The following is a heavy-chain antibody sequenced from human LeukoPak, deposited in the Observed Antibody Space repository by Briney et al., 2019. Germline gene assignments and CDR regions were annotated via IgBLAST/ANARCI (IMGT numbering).Heavy chain of an antibody. CDR2: ISTGGTT. J-gene: IGHJ4*02. CDR1: GFTVNSNY. Sequence: GGSLRLSCAASGFTVNSNYMSWVRQAPGKGLEWVSVISTGGTTYYADSVKGRFTISRDNSKSTLYLQMNSLRAEDTAVYYCARDFRTRTLWGQGTLVTVSS. D-gene: IGHD1-7*01. V-gene: IGHV3-53*01. CDR3: ARDFRTRTL.